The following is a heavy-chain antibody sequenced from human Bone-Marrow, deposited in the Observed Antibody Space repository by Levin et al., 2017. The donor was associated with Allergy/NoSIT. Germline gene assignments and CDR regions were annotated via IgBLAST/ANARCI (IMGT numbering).Heavy chain of an antibody. J-gene: IGHJ4*02. Sequence: GGSLRLSCAASGFTFSSYSINWVRQAPGKGLEWVSSISSSSSYIYYADSVKGRFTISRDNAKNSLYLQMNSLRAEDTAVYYCARVRTENWYFDYWGKGTLVTVAS. CDR3: ARVRTENWYFDY. D-gene: IGHD1-1*01. CDR1: GFTFSSYS. CDR2: ISSSSSYI. V-gene: IGHV3-21*01.